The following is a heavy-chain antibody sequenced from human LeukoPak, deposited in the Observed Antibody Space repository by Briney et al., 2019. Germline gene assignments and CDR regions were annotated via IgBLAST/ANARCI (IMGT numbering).Heavy chain of an antibody. CDR1: GGSISSDY. D-gene: IGHD2-2*01. CDR3: ARGHIVVVPAAPDYYYYGMDV. CDR2: IYYSGST. Sequence: PSETLSLTCTVSGGSISSDYWSWIRQPPGKGLEWIGYIYYSGSTNYNPSLKSRVTISVDTSKNQFSLKLSSVTAADTAVYYCARGHIVVVPAAPDYYYYGMDVWGQGTTVTVSS. V-gene: IGHV4-59*01. J-gene: IGHJ6*02.